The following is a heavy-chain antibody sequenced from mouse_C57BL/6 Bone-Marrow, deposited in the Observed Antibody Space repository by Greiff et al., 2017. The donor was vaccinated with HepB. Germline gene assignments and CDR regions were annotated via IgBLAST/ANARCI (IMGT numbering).Heavy chain of an antibody. Sequence: VQLQQPGAELVKPGASVQLSCKASGYTFTSYWMHWVKQRPGQGLEWIGMIHPNSGSTNYNEKFKSKATLTVDKSSSTAYMQLSSLTSEDSAVYYCARDRQLRLRFAYWGQGTLVTVSA. CDR1: GYTFTSYW. CDR3: ARDRQLRLRFAY. V-gene: IGHV1-64*01. J-gene: IGHJ3*01. CDR2: IHPNSGST. D-gene: IGHD3-2*02.